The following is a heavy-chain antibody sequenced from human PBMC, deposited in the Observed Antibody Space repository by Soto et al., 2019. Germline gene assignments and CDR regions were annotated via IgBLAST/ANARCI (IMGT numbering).Heavy chain of an antibody. V-gene: IGHV2-70*04. CDR1: GFSLSTSGMR. Sequence: SGPTLVNPTQTLTLTCTFSGFSLSTSGMRVSWIRQPPGKALEWLARIDWDDDKFYSTSLKTRLTISKDTSKNQVVLTMTNMDPVDTATYYCARSPDYGGNVDYWRQGTLATVSS. CDR2: IDWDDDK. CDR3: ARSPDYGGNVDY. D-gene: IGHD4-17*01. J-gene: IGHJ4*02.